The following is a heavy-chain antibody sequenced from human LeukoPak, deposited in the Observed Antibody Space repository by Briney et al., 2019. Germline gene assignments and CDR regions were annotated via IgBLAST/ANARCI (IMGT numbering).Heavy chain of an antibody. CDR2: IIPIFGTA. CDR3: TDSSGYYSHDAFDI. Sequence: GASVKVSCKASGGTFSSYAISWVRQAPGQGLEWMGGIIPIFGTANYAQKFQGRVTITTDESTSTAYMELSSLRSEDTAVYYCTDSSGYYSHDAFDIWGQGTMVTVSS. D-gene: IGHD3-22*01. V-gene: IGHV1-69*05. J-gene: IGHJ3*02. CDR1: GGTFSSYA.